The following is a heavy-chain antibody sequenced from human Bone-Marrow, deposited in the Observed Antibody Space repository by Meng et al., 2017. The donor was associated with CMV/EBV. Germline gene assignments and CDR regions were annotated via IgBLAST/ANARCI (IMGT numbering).Heavy chain of an antibody. J-gene: IGHJ4*02. CDR2: ISGSGGST. V-gene: IGHV3-23*01. Sequence: GESLKISCAASGFTFSSYATSWVRQAPGKGLEWVSAISGSGGSTYYADSVKGRFTICRDNSKNTLYLQMNSLRAEDTAVYYCAKDNADNTIRWGYWGQGTRVTGSS. CDR3: AKDNADNTIRWGY. D-gene: IGHD3-10*01. CDR1: GFTFSSYA.